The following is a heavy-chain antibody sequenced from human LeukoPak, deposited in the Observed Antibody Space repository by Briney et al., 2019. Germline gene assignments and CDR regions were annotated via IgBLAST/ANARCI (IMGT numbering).Heavy chain of an antibody. J-gene: IGHJ4*02. CDR3: AKGPDTSGYYSLDY. CDR1: RFTFSTYD. V-gene: IGHV3-30*18. Sequence: GESLRLSCAASRFTFSTYDMHWVRQAPGKGLEWVAVISYDGSSKYYADSVKGRFTISRDNSKNTLYVQMNSLRTEDTAIYYCAKGPDTSGYYSLDYWGQGTLVTVSS. D-gene: IGHD3-22*01. CDR2: ISYDGSSK.